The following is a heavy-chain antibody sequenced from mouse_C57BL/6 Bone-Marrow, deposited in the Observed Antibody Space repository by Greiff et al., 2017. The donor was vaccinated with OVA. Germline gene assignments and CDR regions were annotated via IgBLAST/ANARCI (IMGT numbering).Heavy chain of an antibody. CDR2: ISDGGSYT. J-gene: IGHJ2*01. D-gene: IGHD2-2*01. V-gene: IGHV5-4*03. Sequence: EVKLVESGGGLVKPGGSLKLSCAASGFTFSSYAMSWVRQTPEKRLEWVATISDGGSYTYYPDNVKGRVTISRDHAKNNLYLQMSHLKSEDTAMYYCARGGYNYFDYWGQGTTLTVSS. CDR3: ARGGYNYFDY. CDR1: GFTFSSYA.